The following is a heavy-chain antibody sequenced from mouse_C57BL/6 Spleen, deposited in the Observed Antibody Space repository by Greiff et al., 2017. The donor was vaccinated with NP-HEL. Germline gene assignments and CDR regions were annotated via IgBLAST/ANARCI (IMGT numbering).Heavy chain of an antibody. D-gene: IGHD3-2*02. CDR1: GFTFSSYA. V-gene: IGHV5-4*03. CDR2: ISDGGSYT. J-gene: IGHJ3*01. Sequence: EVKLVESGGGLVKPGGSLKLSCAASGFTFSSYAMSWVRQTPEKRLEWVATISDGGSYTYYPDNVKGRFTISRDNAKNNLYLQMSHLKSEDTAMYYCARLDSSGYGFAYWGQRTLVTVSA. CDR3: ARLDSSGYGFAY.